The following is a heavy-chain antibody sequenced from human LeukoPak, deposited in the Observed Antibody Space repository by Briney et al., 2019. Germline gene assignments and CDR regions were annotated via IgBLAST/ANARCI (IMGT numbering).Heavy chain of an antibody. Sequence: GGSLRLSCAASGFTFSSYGMHWVRQAPGKGLEWVAFIRYDGTNKYYPDSVKGRFTISRDNSKNTLYLQMNSLRAEDTAVYYCAKEYDSGGWLSNSWFDHWGQGTLVTVSS. J-gene: IGHJ5*02. D-gene: IGHD6-19*01. CDR3: AKEYDSGGWLSNSWFDH. CDR1: GFTFSSYG. CDR2: IRYDGTNK. V-gene: IGHV3-30*02.